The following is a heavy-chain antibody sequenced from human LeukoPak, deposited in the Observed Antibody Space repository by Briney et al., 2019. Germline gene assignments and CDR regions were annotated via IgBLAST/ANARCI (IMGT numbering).Heavy chain of an antibody. Sequence: GASVKVSCKASGYTFTSYGISWVRQAPGQGLEWMGWISAYNGNTNYAQKLQGRVTMTTDTSTSTVYMELSSLRSEDTAVYYCARDFPDPLGGYNWVAYWGQGTLVTVSS. CDR2: ISAYNGNT. CDR3: ARDFPDPLGGYNWVAY. V-gene: IGHV1-18*01. J-gene: IGHJ4*02. D-gene: IGHD5-24*01. CDR1: GYTFTSYG.